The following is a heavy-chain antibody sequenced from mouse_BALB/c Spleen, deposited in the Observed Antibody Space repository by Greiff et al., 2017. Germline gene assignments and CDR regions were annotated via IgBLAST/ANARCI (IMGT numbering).Heavy chain of an antibody. Sequence: VQLQQSGAELVRPGALVKLSCKASGFNFKDYYMHWVKQRPEQGLEWIGWIDPENGNTIYDPKFQGKASITADTSSNTAYLQLSSLTSEDTAVYYCATPYYGSSYLYFEVWGAGTTVTVSS. CDR1: GFNFKDYY. CDR2: IDPENGNT. CDR3: ATPYYGSSYLYFEV. D-gene: IGHD1-1*01. V-gene: IGHV14-1*02. J-gene: IGHJ1*01.